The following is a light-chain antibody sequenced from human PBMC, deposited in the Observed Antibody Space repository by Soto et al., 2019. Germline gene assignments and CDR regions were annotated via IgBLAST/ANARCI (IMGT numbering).Light chain of an antibody. Sequence: QSVLTQPASVSGSPGQSITISCTGTSSDVGGYNYVSWYQQHPGKAPKLMIYEVSNRPSGVSNRFSGSKSGNTASLTISGLQAEDEAAYYCSSYTSSSHLVFGGGTKLTVL. CDR3: SSYTSSSHLV. CDR2: EVS. CDR1: SSDVGGYNY. V-gene: IGLV2-14*01. J-gene: IGLJ2*01.